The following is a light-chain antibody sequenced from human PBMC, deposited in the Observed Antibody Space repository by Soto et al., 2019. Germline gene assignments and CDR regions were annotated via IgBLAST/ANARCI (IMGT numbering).Light chain of an antibody. V-gene: IGKV3-15*01. CDR2: GAS. CDR3: QQYNSWPRT. Sequence: EIVMTQSPATLSVSPGERATVSCRASQGVNTNLAWYQQKPGQAPQLLIYGASTRATGVPARFNGSGSGTEFTLTITSLQSEDFATYSCQQYNSWPRTFGHGTKV. J-gene: IGKJ1*01. CDR1: QGVNTN.